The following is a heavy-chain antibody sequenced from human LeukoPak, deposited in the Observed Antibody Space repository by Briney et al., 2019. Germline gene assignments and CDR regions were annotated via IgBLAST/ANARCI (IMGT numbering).Heavy chain of an antibody. CDR1: GDTFSSYT. J-gene: IGHJ4*02. D-gene: IGHD6-13*01. CDR2: IIPIFGTA. Sequence: SVKVSCKASGDTFSSYTIRWVRQAPGQGLEWMGGIIPIFGTANYAQKFQGRVTITADESTSTAYMEPSSLRSEDTAVYYCAGTGYSSSWDFDYWGQGTLVTVSS. CDR3: AGTGYSSSWDFDY. V-gene: IGHV1-69*13.